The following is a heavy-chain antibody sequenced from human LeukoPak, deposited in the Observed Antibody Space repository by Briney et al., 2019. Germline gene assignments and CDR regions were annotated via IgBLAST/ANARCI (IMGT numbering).Heavy chain of an antibody. CDR3: ARGGSRTSDY. Sequence: SETLSLTCTVSGGSISNYCWSWIRQPPGKGLEWIGYICYSGTTNYNPSLKSRVTISVDTSKNQFSLKLSSATAADAAVYYCARGGSRTSDYWGQGTLVTVSS. CDR1: GGSISNYC. CDR2: ICYSGTT. D-gene: IGHD3-10*01. V-gene: IGHV4-59*01. J-gene: IGHJ4*02.